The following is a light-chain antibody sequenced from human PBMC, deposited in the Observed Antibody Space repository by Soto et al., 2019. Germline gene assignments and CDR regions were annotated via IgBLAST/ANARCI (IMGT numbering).Light chain of an antibody. Sequence: DVVMTQAPLSLSVTLGQPASISCRSIQXLVFSDGNNYLSWFQQRPGQSPRRLIYKASNRDSGVPDRFNGSGSGTDFTLKISRVEVEDVGVYYCMQGKYWPPITFGQGTRLEN. J-gene: IGKJ5*01. CDR1: QXLVFSDGNNY. CDR2: KAS. CDR3: MQGKYWPPIT. V-gene: IGKV2-30*01.